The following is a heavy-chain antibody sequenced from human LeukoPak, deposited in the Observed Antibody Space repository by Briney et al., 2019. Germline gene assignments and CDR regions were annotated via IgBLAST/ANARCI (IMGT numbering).Heavy chain of an antibody. V-gene: IGHV3-33*01. J-gene: IGHJ4*02. Sequence: GRSLRLSCAASGFTFSSYGMHWVRQAPGKGLEWVAVIWYDGSNKYYADSVKGRFTISRDNSKNTLYLQMNSLRAEDTAVYYCARDITGFNYYDSSGYGDYWGQGTLVTVSS. D-gene: IGHD3-22*01. CDR1: GFTFSSYG. CDR2: IWYDGSNK. CDR3: ARDITGFNYYDSSGYGDY.